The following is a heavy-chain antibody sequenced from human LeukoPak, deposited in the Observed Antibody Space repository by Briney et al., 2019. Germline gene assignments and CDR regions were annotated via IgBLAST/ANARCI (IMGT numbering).Heavy chain of an antibody. CDR2: INSDGSST. D-gene: IGHD3-10*01. CDR3: AREWELLPWD. Sequence: GGSLRLSCAASGFSFSDYNMHWVRQAPGKGLVWVSRINSDGSSTSYADSVKGRFTISRDNAKNTLYLQMNSLRAEDTAVYYCAREWELLPWDWGQGTLVTVSS. CDR1: GFSFSDYN. J-gene: IGHJ4*02. V-gene: IGHV3-74*01.